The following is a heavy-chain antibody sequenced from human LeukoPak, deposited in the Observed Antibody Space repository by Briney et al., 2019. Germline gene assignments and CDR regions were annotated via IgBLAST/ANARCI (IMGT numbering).Heavy chain of an antibody. J-gene: IGHJ5*02. CDR2: ISYSGSA. Sequence: SETLSLTCTVSGGSISNSYYYWGWIRQPPGKGLEWIGIISYSGSAYYNPSLKSRVTISVDTSKNQFSLNLNSVTAADTAVYYCARLSTTSGWYSWFDPWGQGTLVTVSS. CDR3: ARLSTTSGWYSWFDP. V-gene: IGHV4-39*01. CDR1: GGSISNSYYY. D-gene: IGHD6-19*01.